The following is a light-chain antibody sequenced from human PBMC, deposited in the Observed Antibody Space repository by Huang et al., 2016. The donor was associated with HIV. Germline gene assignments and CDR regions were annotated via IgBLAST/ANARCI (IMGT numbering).Light chain of an antibody. Sequence: EIVLTQSPATLSLSPGERATLPCRASQSVSSYLAWYQQKPGQAPRLLIYDASNRATGSPARCSGSGSGTDFTLTISSLEPEDFAVYYCQQRSNWPYTFGQGTKLEIK. CDR2: DAS. V-gene: IGKV3-11*01. J-gene: IGKJ2*01. CDR1: QSVSSY. CDR3: QQRSNWPYT.